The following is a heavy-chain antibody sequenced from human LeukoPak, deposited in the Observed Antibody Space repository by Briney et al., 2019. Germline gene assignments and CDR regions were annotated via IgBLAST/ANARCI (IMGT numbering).Heavy chain of an antibody. V-gene: IGHV3-21*01. J-gene: IGHJ4*02. CDR3: ARAARTGRLGYYFDY. CDR1: GFTFSSYS. CDR2: ISSSSSYI. Sequence: ESLKISCAASGFTFSSYSMNWVRQAPGKGLEWVSSISSSSSYIYYADSVKGRFTISRDNAKNSLYLQMNSLRAEDTAVYYCARAARTGRLGYYFDYWGQGTLVTVSS. D-gene: IGHD3/OR15-3a*01.